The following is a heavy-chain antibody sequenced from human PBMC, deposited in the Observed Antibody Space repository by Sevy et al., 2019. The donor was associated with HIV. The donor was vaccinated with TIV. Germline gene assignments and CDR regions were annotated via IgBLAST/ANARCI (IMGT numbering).Heavy chain of an antibody. D-gene: IGHD3-9*01. CDR2: GYHGGST. Sequence: SETLSLTCAVSNYSISSGYYWGWIRQPPGKGLEWIGNGYHGGSTYYNPSLQSRVTISLDTSKNHFSLRLRSVTAAGTGVDYRAEARGGERLDYYGMDVWGQGTTVTVSS. CDR1: NYSISSGYY. V-gene: IGHV4-38-2*01. J-gene: IGHJ6*02. CDR3: AEARGGERLDYYGMDV.